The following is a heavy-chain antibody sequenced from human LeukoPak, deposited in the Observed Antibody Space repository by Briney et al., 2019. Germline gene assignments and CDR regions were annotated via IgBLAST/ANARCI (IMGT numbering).Heavy chain of an antibody. CDR2: IKQDGSEK. CDR1: GFTFGSYW. CDR3: ARDNTYYYDSSGPAFDY. V-gene: IGHV3-7*01. D-gene: IGHD3-22*01. Sequence: GGSLRLSCAASGFTFGSYWMSWVRQAPGKGLEWVANIKQDGSEKYYVDSVKGRFTISRDNAKNSLYLQMNSLRAEDTAVYYCARDNTYYYDSSGPAFDYWGQGTLVTVSS. J-gene: IGHJ4*02.